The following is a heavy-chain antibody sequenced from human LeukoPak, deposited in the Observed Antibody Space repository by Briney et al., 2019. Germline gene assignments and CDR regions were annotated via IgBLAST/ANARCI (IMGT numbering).Heavy chain of an antibody. V-gene: IGHV1-2*02. Sequence: ASVKVSCKASGYPFTDYYIHWVRQAPGHGLEWIGWMSPNSGDTLSPQKFQGRVTMTRDTAISTAYMELSSLRSDDTAVYCARGQVLVGGNWFDPWGQETLVTVSS. CDR2: MSPNSGDT. D-gene: IGHD3-10*01. CDR3: ARGQVLVGGNWFDP. J-gene: IGHJ5*02. CDR1: GYPFTDYY.